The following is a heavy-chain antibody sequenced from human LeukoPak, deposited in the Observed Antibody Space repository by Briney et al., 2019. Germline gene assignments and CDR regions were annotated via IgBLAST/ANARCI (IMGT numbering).Heavy chain of an antibody. CDR3: ARVRSCGSPRIMITFGGVIVIPEGPFDY. D-gene: IGHD3-16*02. CDR2: INPNSGGT. Sequence: ASVKVSCKASGYTFTSHAMHWVRQAPGQRLEWMGWINPNSGGTNYAQKFQGRVTMTRDTSISTAYMELSRLRSDDTAVYYCARVRSCGSPRIMITFGGVIVIPEGPFDYWGQGTLVTVSS. V-gene: IGHV1-2*02. CDR1: GYTFTSHA. J-gene: IGHJ4*02.